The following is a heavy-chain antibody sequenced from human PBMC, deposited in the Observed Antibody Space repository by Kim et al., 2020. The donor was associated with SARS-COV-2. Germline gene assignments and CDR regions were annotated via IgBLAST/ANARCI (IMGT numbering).Heavy chain of an antibody. D-gene: IGHD2-21*02. Sequence: SETLSLTCTVSGGSISSYYWSWIRQPPGKGLEWIGYIYYSGSTNYNPSLKSRVTISVDTSKNQFSLKLSSVTAADTAVYYCARSKPPYGGNSVNWYFDLWGRGTLVTVSS. CDR2: IYYSGST. CDR3: ARSKPPYGGNSVNWYFDL. J-gene: IGHJ2*01. V-gene: IGHV4-59*01. CDR1: GGSISSYY.